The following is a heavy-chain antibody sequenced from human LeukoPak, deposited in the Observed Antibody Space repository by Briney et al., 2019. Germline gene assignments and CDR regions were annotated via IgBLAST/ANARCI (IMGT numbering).Heavy chain of an antibody. V-gene: IGHV4-59*01. CDR3: ARGGYDYGDYGNWFDP. CDR2: IYYSGST. J-gene: IGHJ5*02. Sequence: SETLSLTCTVSGGSISSYYWGWIRQPPGKGLEWIGYIYYSGSTNYNPSLKSRVTISVDTSKNQFSLKLSSVTAADTAVYYCARGGYDYGDYGNWFDPWGQGTLVTVSS. CDR1: GGSISSYY. D-gene: IGHD4-17*01.